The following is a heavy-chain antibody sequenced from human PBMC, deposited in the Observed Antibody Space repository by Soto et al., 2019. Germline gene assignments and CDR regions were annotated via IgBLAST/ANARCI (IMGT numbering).Heavy chain of an antibody. J-gene: IGHJ4*02. CDR2: ISSRSSYI. CDR1: GFTFSSYS. V-gene: IGHV3-21*01. Sequence: EVQLVESGGGLVKPGGSLRLSCAASGFTFSSYSMNWVRQAPGKGLEWVSSISSRSSYIHYADSVKGRFTISRDNAKNSLYLQMNSLRAEDTAVYYCASGADYYGSGSYLVWGQGTLVTVSS. CDR3: ASGADYYGSGSYLV. D-gene: IGHD3-10*01.